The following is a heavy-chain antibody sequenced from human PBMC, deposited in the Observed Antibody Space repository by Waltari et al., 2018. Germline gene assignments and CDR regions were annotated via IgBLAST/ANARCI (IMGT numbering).Heavy chain of an antibody. CDR2: IYSSGST. CDR1: GLPSSSYA. Sequence: ELQLLVSGGGLVQPGGSLSLSCAASGLPSSSYAMRWVRQAPGKWLGCVSIIYSSGSTYYADSVKGRFAISRDNSKNTLYLQMNSLRAEDSALYCCAKVGPIVNYWGQGTLVTVSS. J-gene: IGHJ4*02. V-gene: IGHV3-23*03. CDR3: AKVGPIVNY. D-gene: IGHD3-16*01.